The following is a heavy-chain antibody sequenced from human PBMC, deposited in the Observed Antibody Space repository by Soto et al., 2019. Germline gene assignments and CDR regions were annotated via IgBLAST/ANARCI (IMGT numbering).Heavy chain of an antibody. V-gene: IGHV4-59*01. J-gene: IGHJ5*02. CDR2: NYHSGTT. CDR1: GVTISPSH. CDR3: VREAYIGYGHAIDR. D-gene: IGHD5-12*01. Sequence: SETLSLTCAVSGVTISPSHGSWIPQPPGKGLEWNGYNYHSGTTTYNPALKSRVTISVDTSKNQFSLRLTSVTAADTAIYYCVREAYIGYGHAIDRWGQGTLVTVSS.